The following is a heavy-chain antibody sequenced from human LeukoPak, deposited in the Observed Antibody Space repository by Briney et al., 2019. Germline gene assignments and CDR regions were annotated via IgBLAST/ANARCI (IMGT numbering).Heavy chain of an antibody. J-gene: IGHJ5*02. V-gene: IGHV1-69*04. Sequence: GSSVKVSCKASGGTFSSYAISWVRQAPGQGLEWMGRIIPILGIANYAQKFQGRVTITADKSTSTAYMELSSLRSEDTAVYYCARDQGDDYVWGSYRFNWFDPWGQGTLVTISS. CDR1: GGTFSSYA. D-gene: IGHD3-16*02. CDR2: IIPILGIA. CDR3: ARDQGDDYVWGSYRFNWFDP.